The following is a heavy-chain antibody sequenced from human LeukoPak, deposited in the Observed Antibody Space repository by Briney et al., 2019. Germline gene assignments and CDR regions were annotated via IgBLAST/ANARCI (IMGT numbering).Heavy chain of an antibody. CDR2: ISPNSGGT. CDR1: AYRFSDYY. D-gene: IGHD6-6*01. CDR3: ARGWRINSSGGFVDP. J-gene: IGHJ5*02. Sequence: GASVKVSCMASAYRFSDYYLHWVRQAPGQELQWMGWISPNSGGTNYAQKFQGRVTMTRDTSISTVYMELNRLTSDDTAVYYCARGWRINSSGGFVDPWGQGTLVTVSS. V-gene: IGHV1-2*02.